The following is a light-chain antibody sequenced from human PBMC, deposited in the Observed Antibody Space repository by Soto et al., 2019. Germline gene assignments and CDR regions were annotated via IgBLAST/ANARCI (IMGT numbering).Light chain of an antibody. CDR1: QGVSSY. CDR2: DAS. CDR3: QQRSNWPRT. Sequence: EIVLTQSPATLSLSPGERATLSCRASQGVSSYLAWYQQKPGQAPRLLIYDASNGATGIPARFSGSGPGTDFTLTISSLEPEDFAVYYCQQRSNWPRTFGQGTKV. J-gene: IGKJ1*01. V-gene: IGKV3D-11*01.